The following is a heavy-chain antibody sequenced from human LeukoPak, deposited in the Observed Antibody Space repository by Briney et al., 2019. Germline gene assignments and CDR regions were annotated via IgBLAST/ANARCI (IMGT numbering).Heavy chain of an antibody. D-gene: IGHD3-10*01. V-gene: IGHV4-34*01. CDR1: GGSFSGYY. J-gene: IGHJ5*02. Sequence: SETLSLTCAVYGGSFSGYYWSWIRQPPGKGLEWIGEINHSGSTNYNPSLKSRVTISVDTSKNQFSLKLSSVTAADTAVYYCARSDYYAPFDPWGQGTLVTVSS. CDR2: INHSGST. CDR3: ARSDYYAPFDP.